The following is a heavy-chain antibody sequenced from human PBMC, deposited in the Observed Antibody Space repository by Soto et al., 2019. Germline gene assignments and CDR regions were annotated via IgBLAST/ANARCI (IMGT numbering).Heavy chain of an antibody. CDR3: ARVPNLETMITFGGVIVGAFDI. CDR1: GGSISSYY. CDR2: IYYSGST. J-gene: IGHJ3*02. V-gene: IGHV4-59*08. D-gene: IGHD3-16*02. Sequence: SETQSLTCTVSGGSISSYYWSWIRQPPGKGLEWIGYIYYSGSTNYNPSLKSRVTISVDTSKNLFSLKLSSVTAADTAVYYCARVPNLETMITFGGVIVGAFDIWGQGTMVTVSS.